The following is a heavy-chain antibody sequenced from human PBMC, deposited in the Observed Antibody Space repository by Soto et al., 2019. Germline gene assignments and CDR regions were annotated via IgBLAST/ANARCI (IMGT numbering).Heavy chain of an antibody. D-gene: IGHD6-13*01. Sequence: QITLKESGPTLVKPTQTLTLTCTFSGFSLSTSGVGVGWIRQPPGKALEWLALIYWDDDKRYSPSLKSRLTITKGTSKNQVVLTMTNMDPVDTATYFCAHGDRNSSWRDNWFDPWGQGTLVTVSS. CDR2: IYWDDDK. J-gene: IGHJ5*02. CDR1: GFSLSTSGVG. CDR3: AHGDRNSSWRDNWFDP. V-gene: IGHV2-5*02.